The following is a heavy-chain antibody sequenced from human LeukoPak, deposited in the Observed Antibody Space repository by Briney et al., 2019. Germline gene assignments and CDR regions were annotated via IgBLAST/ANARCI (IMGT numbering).Heavy chain of an antibody. D-gene: IGHD1-1*01. CDR2: TNHSGST. Sequence: PSETLSLTCAVYGGSFSGYYWSWIRQPPGKGLEWIGETNHSGSTNYNPSLKSRVTISVDTSKNQFSLKLSSVTAADTAVYYCARRYRVLDPWGQGTLVTVSS. CDR3: ARRYRVLDP. J-gene: IGHJ5*02. CDR1: GGSFSGYY. V-gene: IGHV4-34*01.